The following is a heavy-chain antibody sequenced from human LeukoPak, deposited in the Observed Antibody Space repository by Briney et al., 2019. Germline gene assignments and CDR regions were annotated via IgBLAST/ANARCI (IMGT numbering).Heavy chain of an antibody. CDR1: GFTFSTYW. CDR2: ISGDGVST. J-gene: IGHJ4*02. D-gene: IGHD2-15*01. V-gene: IGHV3-43*02. CDR3: AKEGYSHTSNYFDN. Sequence: GGSLRLSCGASGFTFSTYWMSWVRQAPGKGLEWVSLISGDGVSTFYADSVKGRFTISRDNSKNSLSLQMDSLTTEDTALYYCAKEGYSHTSNYFDNWGQGILVTVSS.